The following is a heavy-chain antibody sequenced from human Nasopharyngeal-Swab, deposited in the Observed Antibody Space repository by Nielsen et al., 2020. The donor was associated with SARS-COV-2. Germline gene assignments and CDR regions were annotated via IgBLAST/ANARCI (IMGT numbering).Heavy chain of an antibody. CDR3: ATLRDGYSFDY. CDR1: GFTFRSYE. J-gene: IGHJ4*02. D-gene: IGHD5-24*01. V-gene: IGHV3-48*03. Sequence: GESLKISCSASGFTFRSYEMNWVRQAPGKGLEWVAYISSSGSTIYYADSVKGRFNISRDNDKNSLYLQMNSLRAEDTAVYYCATLRDGYSFDYWGQGTLVTVSS. CDR2: ISSSGSTI.